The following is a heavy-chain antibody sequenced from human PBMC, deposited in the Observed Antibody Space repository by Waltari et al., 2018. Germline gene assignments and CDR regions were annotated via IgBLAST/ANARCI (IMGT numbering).Heavy chain of an antibody. V-gene: IGHV4-34*01. Sequence: QVQLQQWGAGLLKPSETLSLTCAVYGGSFSGYYWSWIRQPPGKGLEWIGEINHSGSTNYNPSLKSRVTISVDTSKNQFSLKLRSVTAADTAVYYCARSLGGDRNWFDPWGQGTLVTVSS. CDR1: GGSFSGYY. D-gene: IGHD2-21*01. CDR3: ARSLGGDRNWFDP. J-gene: IGHJ5*02. CDR2: INHSGST.